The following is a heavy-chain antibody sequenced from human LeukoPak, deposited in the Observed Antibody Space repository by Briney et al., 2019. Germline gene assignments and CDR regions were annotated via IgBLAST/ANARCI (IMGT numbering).Heavy chain of an antibody. CDR1: GYPFTGYY. J-gene: IGHJ6*02. Sequence: ASVKVSCKASGYPFTGYYIHWVRQAPGQGLEWMGRINSNSGGTNYAQKFQGRVIMTRDTSISTAYMELSRLRSDDTAVYYCARAHAADYYGMDVWGQGTTVTVSS. CDR2: INSNSGGT. V-gene: IGHV1-2*06. CDR3: ARAHAADYYGMDV. D-gene: IGHD2-15*01.